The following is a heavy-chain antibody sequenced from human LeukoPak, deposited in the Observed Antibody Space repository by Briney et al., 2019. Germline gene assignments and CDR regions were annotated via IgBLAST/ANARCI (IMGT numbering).Heavy chain of an antibody. V-gene: IGHV4-34*01. D-gene: IGHD1-14*01. J-gene: IGHJ4*02. CDR2: INRSAVT. Sequence: SETLSLTCTVSGGSFSGYHLCWIRQPPGKGLEWIGEINRSAVTTYNPSLKSRVTISLDTSKNQFSLRLNSVTAADTAVYYCARLVRVQVLNNWNHRAFDYWGQGTLVTVSS. CDR1: GGSFSGYH. CDR3: ARLVRVQVLNNWNHRAFDY.